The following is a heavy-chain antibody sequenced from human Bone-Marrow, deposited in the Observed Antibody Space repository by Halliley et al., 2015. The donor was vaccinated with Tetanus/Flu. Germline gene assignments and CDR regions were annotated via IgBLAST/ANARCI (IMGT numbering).Heavy chain of an antibody. Sequence: YRSKWHIDYAVSVKSRITTDPDTSRNHFSLQLNSVTPEDTAVYYCARGAYYYDDGGYFSDAFDVWGQGTMVTVSS. V-gene: IGHV6-1*01. CDR3: ARGAYYYDDGGYFSDAFDV. CDR2: YRSKWHI. D-gene: IGHD3-22*01. J-gene: IGHJ3*01.